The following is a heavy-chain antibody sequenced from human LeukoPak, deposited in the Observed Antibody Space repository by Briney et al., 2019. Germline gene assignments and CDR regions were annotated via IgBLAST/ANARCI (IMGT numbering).Heavy chain of an antibody. CDR1: GYTLTELS. J-gene: IGHJ4*02. D-gene: IGHD1-1*01. Sequence: ASVKVSCKVSGYTLTELSMHWVRQAPGKGLEWMGGFDPEDGETIYAQKFQGRVTMTEDTSTDTAYMELSSLRSEDTAVYYCATTKSARRTGLADYWGQGTLVTVSS. V-gene: IGHV1-24*01. CDR3: ATTKSARRTGLADY. CDR2: FDPEDGET.